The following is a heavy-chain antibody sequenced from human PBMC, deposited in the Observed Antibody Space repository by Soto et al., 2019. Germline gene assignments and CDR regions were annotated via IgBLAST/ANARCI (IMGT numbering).Heavy chain of an antibody. CDR3: AKGGGSGREIPFDY. J-gene: IGHJ4*02. D-gene: IGHD3-10*01. CDR2: ISGSGGST. Sequence: EVQLLESGGGLVQPGGSLRLSCAASGFTFSSYAMSWVRQAPGKGLEWVSAISGSGGSTYYADSVKGRFTISRDNSRNTWYLQMNGLRAEDTAVYYCAKGGGSGREIPFDYWGQGTLVTVSS. CDR1: GFTFSSYA. V-gene: IGHV3-23*01.